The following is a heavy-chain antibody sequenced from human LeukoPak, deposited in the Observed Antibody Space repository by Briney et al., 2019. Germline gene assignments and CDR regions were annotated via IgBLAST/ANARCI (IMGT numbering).Heavy chain of an antibody. V-gene: IGHV4-4*07. CDR2: IYTSGST. CDR1: GGSISGYY. CDR3: ARIRDSSGYYLGAFDV. Sequence: PSETLSLTCTVSGGSISGYYWSWIRQPAGKGPEWIGRIYTSGSTNYNPSLKSRVTMSLDTSKNQFSLNLTSVTAADTAVYSCARIRDSSGYYLGAFDVWGQGTMVTVSS. J-gene: IGHJ3*01. D-gene: IGHD3-22*01.